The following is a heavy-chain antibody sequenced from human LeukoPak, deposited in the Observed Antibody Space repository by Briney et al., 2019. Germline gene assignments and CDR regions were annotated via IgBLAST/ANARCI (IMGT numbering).Heavy chain of an antibody. CDR2: IIPIFGTA. Sequence: ASAKVSCKASGGTFSSYAISWVRQAPGQGLEWMGGIIPIFGTANYAQKFQGRVTITADESTSTAYMELSSLRSEDTAVYYCAREPGIAVAVTPMDYWGQGTLVTVSS. D-gene: IGHD6-19*01. CDR1: GGTFSSYA. CDR3: AREPGIAVAVTPMDY. V-gene: IGHV1-69*13. J-gene: IGHJ4*02.